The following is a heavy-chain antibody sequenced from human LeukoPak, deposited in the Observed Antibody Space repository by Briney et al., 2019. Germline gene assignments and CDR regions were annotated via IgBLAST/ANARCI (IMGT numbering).Heavy chain of an antibody. CDR3: AKVHGYSSGFNDDYTFDY. V-gene: IGHV3-23*01. Sequence: GGTLRLSCAASGFTFNNYGMSWVRQAPGKGLEWVSVISGSGAITYYADSVKGRFTISRDNSKNTLYLQMNSLRAEDTAVYYCAKVHGYSSGFNDDYTFDYWGQGTLVTVSS. D-gene: IGHD6-19*01. CDR1: GFTFNNYG. CDR2: ISGSGAIT. J-gene: IGHJ4*02.